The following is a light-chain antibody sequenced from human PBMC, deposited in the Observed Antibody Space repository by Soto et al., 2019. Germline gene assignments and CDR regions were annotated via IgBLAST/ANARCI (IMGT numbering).Light chain of an antibody. CDR1: QDISDY. CDR3: QQLNYDPPT. J-gene: IGKJ4*01. V-gene: IGKV1-9*01. Sequence: IELSQSPSFHSASVGSSRCFTCRASQDISDYLAWYQQRPGKAPKLLIYAASTLQSGVPSRFSGSGSGTEFTLTITTLQLEHFSTLSCQQLNYDPPTFGGGTKVDIK. CDR2: AAS.